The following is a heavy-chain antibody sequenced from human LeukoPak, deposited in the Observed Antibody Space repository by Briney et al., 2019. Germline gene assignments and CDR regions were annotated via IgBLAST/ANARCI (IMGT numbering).Heavy chain of an antibody. CDR3: ARENYGELDAFDI. V-gene: IGHV3-23*01. Sequence: GGSLRLSCAASGFTFSNYAMSWVRQAPGKGLEWVSDISGAGGSTDYADSVKGRFTISRDNAKNSLYLQMNSLRAEDTAVYYCARENYGELDAFDIWGQGTMVTVSS. J-gene: IGHJ3*02. CDR2: ISGAGGST. D-gene: IGHD4-17*01. CDR1: GFTFSNYA.